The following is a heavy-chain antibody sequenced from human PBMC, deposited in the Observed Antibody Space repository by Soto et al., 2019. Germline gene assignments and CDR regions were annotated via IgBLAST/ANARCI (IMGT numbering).Heavy chain of an antibody. V-gene: IGHV4-34*01. CDR1: GGSFSGYY. CDR3: ARYGSYYYDSSGYYYLRRAFDY. Sequence: SSETLSLTCAVYGGSFSGYYWSWIRQPPGKGLEWIGEINHSGSTNYNPSLKSRVTISVDTSRNQFSLKLSSVTAADTAVYYCARYGSYYYDSSGYYYLRRAFDYWGQGTLVTVSS. D-gene: IGHD3-22*01. CDR2: INHSGST. J-gene: IGHJ4*02.